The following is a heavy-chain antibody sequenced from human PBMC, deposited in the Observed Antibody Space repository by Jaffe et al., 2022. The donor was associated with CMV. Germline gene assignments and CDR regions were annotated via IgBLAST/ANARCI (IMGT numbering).Heavy chain of an antibody. CDR2: IKQDGSEK. V-gene: IGHV3-7*01. J-gene: IGHJ4*02. Sequence: EVQLVESGGGLVQPGGSLRLSCAASGFTFSSYWMSWVRQAPGKGLEWVANIKQDGSEKYDVDSVKGRFTISRDNAKNSLYLQMNSLRGEDTAVYYCARGGYSYGPDHWGQGTLVTVSS. D-gene: IGHD5-18*01. CDR1: GFTFSSYW. CDR3: ARGGYSYGPDH.